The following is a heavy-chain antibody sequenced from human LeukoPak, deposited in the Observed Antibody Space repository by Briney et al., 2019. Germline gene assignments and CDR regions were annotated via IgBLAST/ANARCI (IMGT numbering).Heavy chain of an antibody. D-gene: IGHD1-7*01. J-gene: IGHJ4*02. CDR2: IIPILGIT. CDR3: ARPPYNWNYIYFDY. CDR1: GGAFITST. Sequence: ASVKVSCTASGGAFITSTITWVRQAPGQGLEWMGRIIPILGITNYALKFQGRVMITADKSTSTAYMELSSLRSEDTAVYYCARPPYNWNYIYFDYWGQGTLVTVSS. V-gene: IGHV1-69*02.